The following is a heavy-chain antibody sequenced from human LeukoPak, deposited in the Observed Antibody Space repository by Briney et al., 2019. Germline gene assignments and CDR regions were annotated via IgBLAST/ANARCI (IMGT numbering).Heavy chain of an antibody. V-gene: IGHV1-69*13. CDR2: IIPIFGTA. D-gene: IGHD3-3*01. Sequence: ASVKVSCKASGGTFSSYAISWVRQAPGQGLEWMGGIIPIFGTANYAQKFQGRVTITADESTSTAYMELSSLRSEDTAVYYCARDCKFEITDFWNGLGASYGMDVWGQGTTVTVSS. J-gene: IGHJ6*02. CDR1: GGTFSSYA. CDR3: ARDCKFEITDFWNGLGASYGMDV.